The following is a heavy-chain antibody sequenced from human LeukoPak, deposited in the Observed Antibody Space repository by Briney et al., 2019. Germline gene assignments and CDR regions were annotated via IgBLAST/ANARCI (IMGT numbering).Heavy chain of an antibody. D-gene: IGHD3-3*01. Sequence: PGGSPRLSCAASGFTFDDYAMHWVRQAPGKGLEWVSLISGDGGDTSYADSVKGRFTISRDNSKNSLYLQMNSLTTEDTALYYCTKGIGGSGYYGVDYWGQGTLVTVSS. CDR2: ISGDGGDT. V-gene: IGHV3-43*02. CDR3: TKGIGGSGYYGVDY. J-gene: IGHJ4*02. CDR1: GFTFDDYA.